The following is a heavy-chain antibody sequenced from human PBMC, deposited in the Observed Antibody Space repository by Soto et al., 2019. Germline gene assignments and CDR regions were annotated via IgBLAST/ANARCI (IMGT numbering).Heavy chain of an antibody. CDR1: GFTFRSYG. CDR3: AKDRMGAGVRVSFDY. V-gene: IGHV3-30*18. J-gene: IGHJ4*02. D-gene: IGHD3-16*01. CDR2: IIYDGSTK. Sequence: QVQLVESGGGVVQPGRYLRLSCAASGFTFRSYGMHCVRQAPGKGLEWVAVIIYDGSTKYYADSVKGRFTISRDNSKSTLYLQVNSLIAEDTAVYYCAKDRMGAGVRVSFDYFGQGTLVTVSS.